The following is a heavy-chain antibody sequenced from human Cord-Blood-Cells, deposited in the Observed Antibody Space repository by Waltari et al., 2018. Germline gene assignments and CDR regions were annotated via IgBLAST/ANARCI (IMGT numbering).Heavy chain of an antibody. J-gene: IGHJ2*01. CDR1: GYTFTGYY. V-gene: IGHV1-2*06. CDR2: INPNSGGT. D-gene: IGHD3-9*01. CDR3: ARAPGDILTGYYMNWYFDL. Sequence: QVQLVQSGAEVKKPGASVKVSCKASGYTFTGYYMHWVRQAPGQGLEWMGRINPNSGGTNYAQKFQGGVTMTRDTSISTAYMGLSRLRSDDTAVYYCARAPGDILTGYYMNWYFDLWGRGTLVTVSS.